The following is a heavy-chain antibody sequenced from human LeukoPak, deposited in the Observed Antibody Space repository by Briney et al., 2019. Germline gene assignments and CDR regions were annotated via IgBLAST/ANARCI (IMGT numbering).Heavy chain of an antibody. D-gene: IGHD6-19*01. Sequence: ASVHVSCLASGYTFTDYFIHWVRPAPSQGLAWMGWINTNSGCTNYAQKFQGRVTMTRDTSNSTAYMELSRLRSDDTAVYYCARGSSEWLVRMDYWGQGTLVTVSS. CDR3: ARGSSEWLVRMDY. J-gene: IGHJ4*02. CDR2: INTNSGCT. CDR1: GYTFTDYF. V-gene: IGHV1-2*02.